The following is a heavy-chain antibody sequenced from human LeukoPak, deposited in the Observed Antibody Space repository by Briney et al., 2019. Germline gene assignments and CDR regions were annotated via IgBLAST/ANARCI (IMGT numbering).Heavy chain of an antibody. CDR1: GGSFSAFY. Sequence: SETLSLTCSVYGGSFSAFYWNWIRQPPGKGLEWVGEVNHSGSTYYNPSLKSRVAFSVDTSKKQFSLKLTSVTAADTAVYYCARAAYCSSTNCYGFDYWGQGTLVTVSS. CDR2: VNHSGST. J-gene: IGHJ4*02. D-gene: IGHD2-2*01. V-gene: IGHV4-34*01. CDR3: ARAAYCSSTNCYGFDY.